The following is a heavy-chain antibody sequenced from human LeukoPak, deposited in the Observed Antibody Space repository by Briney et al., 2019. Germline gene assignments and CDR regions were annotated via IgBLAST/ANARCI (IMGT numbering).Heavy chain of an antibody. D-gene: IGHD4-17*01. V-gene: IGHV4-59*01. J-gene: IGHJ3*02. CDR1: DDSFSPYY. CDR2: ISSIGST. Sequence: SETLSLTCSVSDDSFSPYYWTWIRPPPGKGLEWIGYISSIGSTNYDPSLKSRVTISVDTSKKQFSLRMTSVTAADTAVYYCAREPITVTKGFDIWGQGTMVTVSS. CDR3: AREPITVTKGFDI.